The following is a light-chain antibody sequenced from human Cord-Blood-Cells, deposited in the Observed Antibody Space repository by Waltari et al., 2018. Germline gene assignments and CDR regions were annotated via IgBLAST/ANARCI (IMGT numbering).Light chain of an antibody. CDR1: QSISSY. CDR3: QQSHITPRT. Sequence: DIQMTQSPSSMSASVGDRVTITCRASQSISSYLNGYQQKPGKAPKLLIYAASSLQSGVPSRFSGSGSGTDFPLTISSLQPEDFATYYCQQSHITPRTFGQGTKVEIK. J-gene: IGKJ1*01. CDR2: AAS. V-gene: IGKV1-39*01.